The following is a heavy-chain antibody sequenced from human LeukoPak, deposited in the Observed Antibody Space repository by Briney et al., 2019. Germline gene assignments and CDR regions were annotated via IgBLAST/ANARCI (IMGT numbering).Heavy chain of an antibody. D-gene: IGHD5-12*01. V-gene: IGHV3-23*01. Sequence: PGGSLRLSCVASGFTFSTHTMYWVRQAPGKGLEWVSAISGSGGSTYYADSVKGRFTISRDNSKNTLYLQMNSLRAEDTAVYYCANLRGPYSGYDRYFDYWGQGTLVTVSS. CDR2: ISGSGGST. CDR3: ANLRGPYSGYDRYFDY. J-gene: IGHJ4*02. CDR1: GFTFSTHT.